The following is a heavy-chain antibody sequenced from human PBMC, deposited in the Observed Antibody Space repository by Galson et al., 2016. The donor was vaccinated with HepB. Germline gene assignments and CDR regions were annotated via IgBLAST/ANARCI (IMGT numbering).Heavy chain of an antibody. CDR3: AKRAYISSGWFDF. Sequence: SLRLSCAASGFPFSGYSLTWVRPAPGKGLEWGAAIVGSGGDPDYAGSVEGGFTISRDNSKNTLYLQMNSLRAEDTAVYYCAKRAYISSGWFDFWGQGTVVTVSS. CDR2: IVGSGGDP. V-gene: IGHV3-23*01. J-gene: IGHJ5*01. D-gene: IGHD6-19*01. CDR1: GFPFSGYS.